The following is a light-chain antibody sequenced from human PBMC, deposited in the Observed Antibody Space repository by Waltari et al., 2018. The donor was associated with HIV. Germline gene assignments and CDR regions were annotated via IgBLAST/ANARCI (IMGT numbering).Light chain of an antibody. V-gene: IGLV2-11*01. CDR3: SAYAGSYTL. J-gene: IGLJ3*02. CDR2: DVT. Sequence: QSALTQPRSVSGSPGQSVTISCTGTSSGFGGYNYVSWYQQHPNKAPKLMIYDVTKRPSGVPDRFAGTKSGNAASLTSAGLQADDEADYYCSAYAGSYTLFGGGTKVTVL. CDR1: SSGFGGYNY.